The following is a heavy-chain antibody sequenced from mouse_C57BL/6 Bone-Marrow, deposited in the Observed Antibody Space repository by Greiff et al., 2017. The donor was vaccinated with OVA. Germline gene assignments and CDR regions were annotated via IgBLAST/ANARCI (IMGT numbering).Heavy chain of an antibody. J-gene: IGHJ2*01. Sequence: QVQLQQSGAELVRPGASVTLSCKASGYTFTDYEMHWVKQTPVHGLEWIGAIDPETGGTAYNQKFKGKAILTADKSSSTAYMELRSLTSEDSAVYYCTRGRATVVDLDYWGQGTTLTVSS. CDR2: IDPETGGT. CDR3: TRGRATVVDLDY. CDR1: GYTFTDYE. V-gene: IGHV1-15*01. D-gene: IGHD1-1*01.